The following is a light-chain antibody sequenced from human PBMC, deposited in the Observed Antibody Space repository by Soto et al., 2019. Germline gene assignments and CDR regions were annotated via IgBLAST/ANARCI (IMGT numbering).Light chain of an antibody. V-gene: IGLV4-60*02. J-gene: IGLJ3*02. Sequence: QLVLTQSSSASASLGSSVKLTCTLSSGHSIYIIAWHQQQPGKAPRFLMKLADSGSYNKGSGVPDRFSGSSSGAEHYLTISNLQFEDEADYHCEASDSSTRVFGGRTKLTVL. CDR3: EASDSSTRV. CDR2: LADSGSY. CDR1: SGHSIYI.